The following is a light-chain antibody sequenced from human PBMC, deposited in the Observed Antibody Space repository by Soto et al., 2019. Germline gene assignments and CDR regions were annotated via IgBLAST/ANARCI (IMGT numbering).Light chain of an antibody. CDR3: QVWDTTNPVI. CDR2: DDG. CDR1: NIEIKS. V-gene: IGLV3-21*02. Sequence: SYELTQPPSVSVAPGQTARITCGGNNIEIKSVHWYQQKPGQAPGLVVYDDGARTTGIPERFSGSKSGNTATLTTSRVEAGDEADYYCQVWDTTNPVIFGGGTQLTVL. J-gene: IGLJ2*01.